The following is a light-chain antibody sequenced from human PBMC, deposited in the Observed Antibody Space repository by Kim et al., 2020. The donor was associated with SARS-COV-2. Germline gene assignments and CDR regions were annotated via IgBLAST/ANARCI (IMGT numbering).Light chain of an antibody. CDR3: QQYNDWPWT. CDR2: DAS. V-gene: IGKV3-15*01. CDR1: QSISTN. J-gene: IGKJ1*01. Sequence: EIVMTQSPATLSLSPGERVTLSCRASQSISTNLSWYQQKPGQAPRLLISDASTRATGVPARFSGSGSGTEFTLTISSLQSEDFAVYCCQQYNDWPWTFGQGTKVDIK.